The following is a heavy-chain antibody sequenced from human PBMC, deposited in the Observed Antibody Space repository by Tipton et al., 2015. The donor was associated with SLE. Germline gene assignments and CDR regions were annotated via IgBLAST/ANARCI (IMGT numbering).Heavy chain of an antibody. J-gene: IGHJ3*02. V-gene: IGHV4-59*11. CDR1: GGSISSHY. CDR3: ARGLGVVVAVAFDI. Sequence: TLSLTCTVSGGSISSHYWSWIRQPPGKGLEWIGYIYYSGSTYYNPSLKSRVTISVDTSKNQFSLKLRSVTAADTAVYYCARGLGVVVAVAFDIWGQGTMVTVSS. CDR2: IYYSGST. D-gene: IGHD2-15*01.